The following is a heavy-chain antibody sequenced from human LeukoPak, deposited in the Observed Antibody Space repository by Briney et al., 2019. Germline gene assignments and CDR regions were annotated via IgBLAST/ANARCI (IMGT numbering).Heavy chain of an antibody. CDR1: GGSISSYY. D-gene: IGHD1-26*01. Sequence: SETLSLTCTVSGGSISSYYWSWIRQPPGKGLEWIGYIYYSGGTNYNPSLKSRVTISVDTSKNQFSLKLSSVTAADTAVYYCARGVGAVGSIWGQGTMVTVSS. CDR2: IYYSGGT. CDR3: ARGVGAVGSI. J-gene: IGHJ3*02. V-gene: IGHV4-59*01.